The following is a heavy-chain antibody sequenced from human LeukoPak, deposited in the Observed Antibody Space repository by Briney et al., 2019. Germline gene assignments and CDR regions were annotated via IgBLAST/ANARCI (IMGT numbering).Heavy chain of an antibody. CDR2: IYYSGST. CDR1: GGSISSYY. Sequence: PSETLSLTCTVSGGSISSYYWSWIRQPPGKGLEWIGYIYYSGSTNYNPSLKSRVTISVDTSKNQFSLKLSSVTAADTAVYYCASHPYYYDSSGYYGLDIWGQGTMVTVSS. J-gene: IGHJ3*02. V-gene: IGHV4-59*08. D-gene: IGHD3-22*01. CDR3: ASHPYYYDSSGYYGLDI.